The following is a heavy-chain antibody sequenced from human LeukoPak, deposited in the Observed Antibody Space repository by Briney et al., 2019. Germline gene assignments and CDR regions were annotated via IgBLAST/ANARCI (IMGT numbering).Heavy chain of an antibody. CDR3: AKSVDWNYHYYYMDV. V-gene: IGHV3-30*02. Sequence: GGSLRLSCAASGFTFSSYGMHWVRQAPGKGLEWVAFIRYDGSNKYYADSVKGRFTISRDNSKNTLYLQMNSLRAEDTAVYYCAKSVDWNYHYYYMDVWGKGTTVTVSS. D-gene: IGHD1-7*01. CDR1: GFTFSSYG. CDR2: IRYDGSNK. J-gene: IGHJ6*03.